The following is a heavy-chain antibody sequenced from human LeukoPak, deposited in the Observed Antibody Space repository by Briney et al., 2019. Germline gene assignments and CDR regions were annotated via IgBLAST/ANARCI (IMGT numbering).Heavy chain of an antibody. CDR3: ARERGENYDSSGYIDS. V-gene: IGHV4-38-2*02. Sequence: SETLSLTCTLSGYSISSGYYWGYIRHPPGKGLEWIGRIYNSGSTYYNPSLNSRLTISVDTSKNQFSLKLSSVTAEDTAVYYCARERGENYDSSGYIDSWGQGTLVTVSS. CDR1: GYSISSGYY. D-gene: IGHD3-22*01. J-gene: IGHJ4*02. CDR2: IYNSGST.